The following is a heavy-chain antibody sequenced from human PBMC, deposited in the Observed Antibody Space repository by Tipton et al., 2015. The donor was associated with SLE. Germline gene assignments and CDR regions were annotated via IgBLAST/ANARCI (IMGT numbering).Heavy chain of an antibody. CDR1: GFTFSSYE. CDR2: INSDGSST. Sequence: GSLRLSCAASGFTFSSYEMNWVRQAPGKGLVWVSRINSDGSSTSYADSVKGRFTISRDNAKNTLYLQMNSLRAEDTAVYYCARAVPGGSGKPSFDYWGQGTLVTVSS. D-gene: IGHD3-10*01. J-gene: IGHJ4*02. CDR3: ARAVPGGSGKPSFDY. V-gene: IGHV3-74*01.